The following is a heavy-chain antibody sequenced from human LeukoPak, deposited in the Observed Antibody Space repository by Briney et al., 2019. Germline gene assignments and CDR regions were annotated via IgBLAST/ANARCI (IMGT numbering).Heavy chain of an antibody. CDR1: GVTLSTYA. J-gene: IGHJ4*02. CDR3: ARASDGDLNFDY. V-gene: IGHV3-21*01. CDR2: ISSSSSSYI. D-gene: IGHD4-17*01. Sequence: GGSLRLSCAASGVTLSTYAMSWARQAPGKGLEWVSSISSSSSSYIYYADSVKGRFTISRDNAKNSLYLQMNSLRAEDTAVYYCARASDGDLNFDYWGQGTLVTVSS.